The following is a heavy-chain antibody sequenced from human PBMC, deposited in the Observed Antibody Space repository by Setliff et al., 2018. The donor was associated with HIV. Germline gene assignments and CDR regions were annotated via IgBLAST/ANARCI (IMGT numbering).Heavy chain of an antibody. CDR1: GGSFSAYY. Sequence: PSETLSLTCAVYGGSFSAYYWSWIRQTPGKGLEWIGEINHSGGTNYNPSLKSRVTMSVDTSKNQFSLKLSSVTAADTAVYYCARMYSGYDWSPAGARTRYFDYWGQGTLVTVSS. CDR3: ARMYSGYDWSPAGARTRYFDY. D-gene: IGHD5-12*01. J-gene: IGHJ4*02. V-gene: IGHV4-34*01. CDR2: INHSGGT.